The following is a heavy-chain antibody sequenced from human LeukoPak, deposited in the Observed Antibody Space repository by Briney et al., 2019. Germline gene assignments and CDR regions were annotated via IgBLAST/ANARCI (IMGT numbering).Heavy chain of an antibody. V-gene: IGHV3-23*01. CDR1: GFTFSNYA. D-gene: IGHD3-9*01. Sequence: PGASLRLSCAASGFTFSNYAMSWVRQAPGEGLEWGSPITGSGGNTYYADSVKGRFTISRDNSKNTVFLQMNSLRAEDTAVYYCAKWGDYDVLTGYYVSDYWGQGTLVTVSS. J-gene: IGHJ4*02. CDR2: ITGSGGNT. CDR3: AKWGDYDVLTGYYVSDY.